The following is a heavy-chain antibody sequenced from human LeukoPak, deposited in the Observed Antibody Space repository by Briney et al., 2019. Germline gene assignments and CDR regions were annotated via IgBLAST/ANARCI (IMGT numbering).Heavy chain of an antibody. CDR3: ATGVGATADY. D-gene: IGHD1-26*01. J-gene: IGHJ4*02. V-gene: IGHV3-23*01. CDR1: GFTFSSYS. CDR2: ISGSGGST. Sequence: HPGGSLRLSCAASGFTFSSYSTNWVRQAPGKGLEWVSAISGSGGSTYYADSVKGRFTISRDNSKNTLYLQMNSLRAEDTAVYYCATGVGATADYWGQGTLVTVSS.